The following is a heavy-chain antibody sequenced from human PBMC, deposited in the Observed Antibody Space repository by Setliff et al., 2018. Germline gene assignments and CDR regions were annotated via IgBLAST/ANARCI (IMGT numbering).Heavy chain of an antibody. CDR3: ARSPPTVVVTAIQAIFDY. CDR2: ISTYNGKT. J-gene: IGHJ4*02. Sequence: ASVKVSCKASGYTFNNYGINWVRQAPGQGLEWMGWISTYNGKTNYAQKLQGRLTMTTDTSTSTAYMELRSLRSDDTAVYYCARSPPTVVVTAIQAIFDYWGQGTLVTVSS. CDR1: GYTFNNYG. D-gene: IGHD2-21*02. V-gene: IGHV1-18*04.